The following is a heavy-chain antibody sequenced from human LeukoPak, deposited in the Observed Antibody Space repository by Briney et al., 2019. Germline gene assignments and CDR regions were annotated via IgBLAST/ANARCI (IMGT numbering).Heavy chain of an antibody. D-gene: IGHD6-19*01. CDR1: GFTFSSYS. V-gene: IGHV3-21*01. CDR3: AREEGSGWYNWFDP. Sequence: GRSLRLSCAASGFTFSSYSMNSVRQAPGKGLEWVSSISSSSSYIYYADSVKGRFTISRDNAKNSLYLQMNSLRAEDTAVYYCAREEGSGWYNWFDPWGQGTLVTVSS. CDR2: ISSSSSYI. J-gene: IGHJ5*02.